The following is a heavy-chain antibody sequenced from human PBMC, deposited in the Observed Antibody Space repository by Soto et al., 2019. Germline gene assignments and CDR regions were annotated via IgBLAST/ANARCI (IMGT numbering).Heavy chain of an antibody. CDR2: IYYSGST. J-gene: IGHJ4*02. V-gene: IGHV4-39*01. CDR1: GGSISSSSYY. CDR3: AHDPGRAVAGTCFDY. Sequence: QLQLQESGPGLVKPSETLSLTCTVSGGSISSSSYYWGWIRQPPGKGLEWIGSIYYSGSTYYNPSLKSRVTISVDTSKNQFSLKLSSVTAADTAVYYCAHDPGRAVAGTCFDYWGQGTLVTVSS. D-gene: IGHD6-19*01.